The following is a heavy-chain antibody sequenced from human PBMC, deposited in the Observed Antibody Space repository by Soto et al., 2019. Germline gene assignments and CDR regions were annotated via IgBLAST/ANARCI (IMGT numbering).Heavy chain of an antibody. CDR1: GDSINTYY. CDR3: ARVQMATIYFDY. Sequence: PSETLSLTXTVSGDSINTYYWSWIRQPPGKGLEWIGHIYRSGTTRYNPSVESRVTISVDTSKNQFSLELSSVTAADTAVYYCARVQMATIYFDYWGQGILVTVSS. CDR2: IYRSGTT. V-gene: IGHV4-59*01. D-gene: IGHD5-12*01. J-gene: IGHJ4*02.